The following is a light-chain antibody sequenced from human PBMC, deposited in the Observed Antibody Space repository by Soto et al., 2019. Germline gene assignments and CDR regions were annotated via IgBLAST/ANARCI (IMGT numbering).Light chain of an antibody. J-gene: IGKJ1*01. CDR1: QSVSSY. CDR3: QQYNNWTPT. CDR2: DTS. Sequence: VFTQSPATPSLSPGERATLSCRASQSVSSYLAWYQQKPGQAPRLLIYDTSNRDTGVPARFSGSGSGTDFTLTISSLQSEDFAVYDCQQYNNWTPTFGQGTKVDIK. V-gene: IGKV3-11*01.